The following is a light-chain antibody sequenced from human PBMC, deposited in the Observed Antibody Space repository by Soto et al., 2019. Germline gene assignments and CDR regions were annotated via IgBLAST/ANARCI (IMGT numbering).Light chain of an antibody. CDR3: QQSYSTPSIT. CDR1: QDIGND. V-gene: IGKV1-39*01. J-gene: IGKJ5*01. CDR2: AAS. Sequence: IQMTQSPSSLSASVGDRITITCRASQDIGNDLGWYQQKPGKAPKLLIYAASSLQSGVPSKYSGSGSGTDFTLTISSLQPEDFATYYCQQSYSTPSITFGQGTRLEIK.